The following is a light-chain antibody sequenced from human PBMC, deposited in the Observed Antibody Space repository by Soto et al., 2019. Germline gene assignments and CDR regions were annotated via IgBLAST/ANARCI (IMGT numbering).Light chain of an antibody. CDR2: GAS. CDR3: QQYNNWPPET. CDR1: RSVSSN. J-gene: IGKJ1*01. Sequence: IVLRQTPATLSVAPGVRTTRSCRASRSVSSNLAWYQQKPGQAPRLLIYGASTRATGIPARFSGSGSGTEFTPTMSSLRSEGFAVYYCQQYNNWPPETFGQGTKVDIK. V-gene: IGKV3-15*01.